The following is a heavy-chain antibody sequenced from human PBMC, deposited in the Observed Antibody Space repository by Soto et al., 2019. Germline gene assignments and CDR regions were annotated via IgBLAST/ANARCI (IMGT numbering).Heavy chain of an antibody. CDR2: IYYTGST. D-gene: IGHD2-2*01. CDR3: ARYFCTSTTCYFFDY. V-gene: IGHV4-59*01. Sequence: KPSETLSLTCTVSGGSISSYYWSWIRQPPGKGLEWIGYIYYTGSTNYNPSLKSRVTISIDTSKNQFSLKLSSVTAADTAVYYCARYFCTSTTCYFFDYWGRGTLVTVSS. J-gene: IGHJ4*02. CDR1: GGSISSYY.